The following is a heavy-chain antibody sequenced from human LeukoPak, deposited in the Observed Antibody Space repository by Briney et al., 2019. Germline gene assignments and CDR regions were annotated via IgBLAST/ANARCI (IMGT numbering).Heavy chain of an antibody. Sequence: ASVKVSCKASGYTFTSYGISWVRQAPGQGLEWMGWISAYNGNTNYAQKLQGRVTITTDTSTSTAYMELRSLRSDDTAVYYCARDLLLVGATAYWGQGTLVTVSS. CDR1: GYTFTSYG. CDR3: ARDLLLVGATAY. V-gene: IGHV1-18*01. D-gene: IGHD1-26*01. J-gene: IGHJ4*02. CDR2: ISAYNGNT.